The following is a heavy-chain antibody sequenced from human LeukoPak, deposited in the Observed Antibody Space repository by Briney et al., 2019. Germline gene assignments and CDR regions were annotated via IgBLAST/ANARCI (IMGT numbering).Heavy chain of an antibody. V-gene: IGHV3-33*08. CDR2: IWYDGSNK. CDR3: ARGHVRGYSYGFGY. D-gene: IGHD5-18*01. Sequence: GGSLRLSCAASGFMFRSYGMHWVRQAPGKGLEWVAVIWYDGSNKCYTDSVKGRFTISRDNSNNTLYLQMNSLRVEDTAVYYCARGHVRGYSYGFGYWGQGSLVTVSS. CDR1: GFMFRSYG. J-gene: IGHJ4*02.